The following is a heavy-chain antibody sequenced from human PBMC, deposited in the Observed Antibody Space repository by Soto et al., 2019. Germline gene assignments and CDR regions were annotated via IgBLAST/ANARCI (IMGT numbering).Heavy chain of an antibody. CDR3: ARDLASSGWSNWFGP. D-gene: IGHD6-19*01. J-gene: IGHJ5*02. CDR1: GGSISSYY. V-gene: IGHV4-4*07. CDR2: IYTSGST. Sequence: SETLSLTCTVSGGSISSYYWSWIRQPAGKGLEWIGRIYTSGSTNYNPSLKSRVTMSVDTSKNQFSLKLSSVTAADTAVYYCARDLASSGWSNWFGPWGQGTLVTVSS.